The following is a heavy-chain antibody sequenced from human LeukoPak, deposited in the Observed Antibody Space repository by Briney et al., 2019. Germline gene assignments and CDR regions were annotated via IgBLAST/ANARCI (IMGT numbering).Heavy chain of an antibody. J-gene: IGHJ4*02. V-gene: IGHV1-18*01. CDR3: AREGYSSSWNYFDY. Sequence: ASVKVSCKASGYTFTSYVINWVRQAPGQGLEWMGWISAYNGNANYAQKPQGRVTMTTDTSTSTAYMELRSLRSDDTAVYYCAREGYSSSWNYFDYWGQGALVTVSS. CDR2: ISAYNGNA. D-gene: IGHD6-13*01. CDR1: GYTFTSYV.